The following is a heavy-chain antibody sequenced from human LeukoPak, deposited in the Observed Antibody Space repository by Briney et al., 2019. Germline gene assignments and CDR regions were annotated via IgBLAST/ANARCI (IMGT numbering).Heavy chain of an antibody. CDR1: GYTFTSYA. CDR2: INAGNGNT. CDR3: ARVGGNYDILTGYRYNWFDP. D-gene: IGHD3-9*01. V-gene: IGHV1-3*01. J-gene: IGHJ5*02. Sequence: GASVKVSCKASGYTFTSYAMHWVRQAPGQRLEWMGWINAGNGNTKYSQKFQGGVTITRDTSASTAYMELSSLRSEDTAVYYCARVGGNYDILTGYRYNWFDPWGQGTLVTVSS.